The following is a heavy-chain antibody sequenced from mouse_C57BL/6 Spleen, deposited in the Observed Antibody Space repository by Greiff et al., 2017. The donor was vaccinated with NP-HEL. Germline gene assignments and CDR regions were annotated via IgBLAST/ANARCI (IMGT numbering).Heavy chain of an antibody. D-gene: IGHD2-1*01. Sequence: QVQLQQPGAELVMPGASVKLSCKASGYTFTSYWMHWVKQRPGQGLEWIGEIDPSDSYTNYNPKFKGKSTLTVDKSSSTAYMQLRSLTSEESAVYYCARTDYGNSYSAMDYWGQGTPVTASS. V-gene: IGHV1-69*01. CDR3: ARTDYGNSYSAMDY. J-gene: IGHJ4*01. CDR2: IDPSDSYT. CDR1: GYTFTSYW.